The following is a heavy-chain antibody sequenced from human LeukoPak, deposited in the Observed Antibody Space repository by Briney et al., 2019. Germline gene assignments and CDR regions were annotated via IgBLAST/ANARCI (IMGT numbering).Heavy chain of an antibody. D-gene: IGHD3-10*01. CDR2: MNPNSGNT. CDR3: ARDGGGYGSGSCFFDP. Sequence: ASVKVSCKASGYTFTSYDINWVRQATGQGLEWMGWMNPNSGNTGYAQKFQGRVTMTRNTSISTAYMELSSLRSEDTAVYYCARDGGGYGSGSCFFDPWGQGTLVTVSS. CDR1: GYTFTSYD. J-gene: IGHJ5*02. V-gene: IGHV1-8*01.